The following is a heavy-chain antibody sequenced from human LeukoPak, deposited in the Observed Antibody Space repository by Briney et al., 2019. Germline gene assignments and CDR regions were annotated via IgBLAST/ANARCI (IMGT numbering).Heavy chain of an antibody. CDR1: GGSISSYY. V-gene: IGHV4-59*01. CDR3: ARDRRRDLLHAFDI. D-gene: IGHD1-26*01. Sequence: SETLSLTCTVSGGSISSYYWSWIRQPPGKGLEWIGYIYYSGSTNYNPSLKSRVTISVDASKNQFSLKLSSVTAADTAVYYCARDRRRDLLHAFDIWGQGTMVTVSS. CDR2: IYYSGST. J-gene: IGHJ3*02.